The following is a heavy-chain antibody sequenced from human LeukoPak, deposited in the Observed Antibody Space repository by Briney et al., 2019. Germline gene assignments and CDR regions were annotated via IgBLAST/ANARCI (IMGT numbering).Heavy chain of an antibody. D-gene: IGHD2-15*01. CDR1: GYSISSDYF. CDR3: ARDFRVCSSGSCYSGPFDY. J-gene: IGHJ4*02. V-gene: IGHV4-38-2*02. Sequence: PSETLSLTCTVSGYSISSDYFWGWIRQSPGKGLEWIGSIYHSWSTYFNPSLKSRVTLSVDTSKNQFSLKLSSVTAADTAVYYCARDFRVCSSGSCYSGPFDYWGQGTLVTVSS. CDR2: IYHSWST.